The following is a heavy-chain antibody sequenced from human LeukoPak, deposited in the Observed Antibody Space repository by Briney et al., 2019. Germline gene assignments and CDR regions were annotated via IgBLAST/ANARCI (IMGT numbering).Heavy chain of an antibody. CDR2: IYPGDSDT. CDR1: GYSFTSYW. CDR3: ARHEMYCSGGSCYSIWCDP. D-gene: IGHD2-15*01. Sequence: PGESLKISCKGSGYSFTSYWIGWVRQMPGKGLEWMGIIYPGDSDTRYSPSFQGQVTTSADKSISTAYLQWSSLKASDTAMYYCARHEMYCSGGSCYSIWCDPWGQGTLVTVSS. V-gene: IGHV5-51*01. J-gene: IGHJ5*02.